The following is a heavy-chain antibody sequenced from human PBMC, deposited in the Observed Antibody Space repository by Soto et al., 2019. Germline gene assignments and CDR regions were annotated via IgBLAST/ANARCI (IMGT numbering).Heavy chain of an antibody. D-gene: IGHD3-16*02. J-gene: IGHJ3*02. CDR2: VTGSAGNT. V-gene: IGHV3-23*01. CDR1: GFTFSSYA. CDR3: ARPWGTRYQGGAFDI. Sequence: EVQLLESGGDLAQPGGSLRLSCAASGFTFSSYAMNWVRQAPGKGLEWVSAVTGSAGNTYYADSVKGRFTISRDNSNNAMNLQMNSLSAEDTAVYYCARPWGTRYQGGAFDIWGQGTMVTVSS.